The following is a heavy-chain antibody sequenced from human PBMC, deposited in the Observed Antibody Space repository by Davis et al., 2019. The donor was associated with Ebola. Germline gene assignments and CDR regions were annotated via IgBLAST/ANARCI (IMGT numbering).Heavy chain of an antibody. J-gene: IGHJ6*02. CDR3: ARATIFGVVLGNYGMDV. CDR2: IGTAGDT. V-gene: IGHV3-13*01. D-gene: IGHD3-3*01. Sequence: GESLKISYAASGFTFSSYDMHWVRQATGKGLEWVSAIGTAGDTYYPGSVKGRFTISRENAKNSLYLQMNSLRAGDTAVYYCARATIFGVVLGNYGMDVWGQGTTVTVSS. CDR1: GFTFSSYD.